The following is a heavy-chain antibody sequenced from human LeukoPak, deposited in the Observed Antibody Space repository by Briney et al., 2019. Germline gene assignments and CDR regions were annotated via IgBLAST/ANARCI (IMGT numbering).Heavy chain of an antibody. D-gene: IGHD6-13*01. J-gene: IGHJ4*02. CDR3: ARAPGYSSSWLFDY. Sequence: SETLSLTCTVSGGSISSGGYYWSWIRQHPGKGLEWIGYIYYSGSTFYNPSLKSRVTISVDTSKNQFSLKLSSVTAADTAVYYCARAPGYSSSWLFDYWGQGTLVTVSS. V-gene: IGHV4-31*03. CDR2: IYYSGST. CDR1: GGSISSGGYY.